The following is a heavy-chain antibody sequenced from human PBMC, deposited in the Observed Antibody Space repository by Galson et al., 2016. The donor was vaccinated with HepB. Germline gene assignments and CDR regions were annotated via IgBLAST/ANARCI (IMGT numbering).Heavy chain of an antibody. J-gene: IGHJ3*02. CDR2: VYTSGNT. CDR3: ARPLIGTRGAFDI. V-gene: IGHV4-4*07. D-gene: IGHD2-2*01. Sequence: SETLSLTCTVSGGSIRSYYWGWIRQPAGKGLEWIGRVYTSGNTNYNPSLKSRISMSVDTSKNQFSLKLYSVTAADTAVYYCARPLIGTRGAFDIWGQGTMVTVSS. CDR1: GGSIRSYY.